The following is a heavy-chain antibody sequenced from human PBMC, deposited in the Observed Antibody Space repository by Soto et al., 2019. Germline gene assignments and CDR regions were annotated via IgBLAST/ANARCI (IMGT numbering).Heavy chain of an antibody. Sequence: GGSLRLSCAASGFTFSSYAMHWVRQAPGKGLEWVAVISYDGSNKYYADSVKGRFTISRDNSKNTLYLQMNSPRAEDTAVYYCARELLGEATALAPGYYYYYGMDVWGQGTTVTVSS. V-gene: IGHV3-30-3*01. J-gene: IGHJ6*02. CDR2: ISYDGSNK. CDR3: ARELLGEATALAPGYYYYYGMDV. D-gene: IGHD6-13*01. CDR1: GFTFSSYA.